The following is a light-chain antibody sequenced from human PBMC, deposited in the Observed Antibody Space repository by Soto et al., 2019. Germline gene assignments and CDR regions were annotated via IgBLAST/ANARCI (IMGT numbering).Light chain of an antibody. V-gene: IGLV4-69*01. CDR1: SGHSSYA. CDR2: LNSDGSH. Sequence: QSVLTQSPSASASLGASVKLTCTLSSGHSSYAIAWHQQQPEKGPRYLMKLNSDGSHSKGDVIPDRFSGSSSGAERYLTIASLPSEDEADYYCQTWGTGIHVVFGGGTKLTVL. J-gene: IGLJ2*01. CDR3: QTWGTGIHVV.